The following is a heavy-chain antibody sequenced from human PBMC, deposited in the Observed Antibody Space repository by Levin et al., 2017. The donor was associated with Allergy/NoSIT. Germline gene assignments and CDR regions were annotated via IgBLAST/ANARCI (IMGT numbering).Heavy chain of an antibody. D-gene: IGHD3-16*02. CDR3: AREGMITFGGVIVKGYWFDP. V-gene: IGHV4-34*01. CDR2: INHSGST. Sequence: SQTLSLTCAVYGGSFSGYYWSWIRQPPGKGLEWIGEINHSGSTNYNPSLKSRVTISVDTSKNQFSLKLSSVTAADTAVYYCAREGMITFGGVIVKGYWFDPWGQGTLVTVSS. J-gene: IGHJ5*02. CDR1: GGSFSGYY.